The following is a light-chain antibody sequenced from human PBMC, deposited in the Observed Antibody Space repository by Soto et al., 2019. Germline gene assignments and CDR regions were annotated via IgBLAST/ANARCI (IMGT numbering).Light chain of an antibody. CDR1: QSISNS. CDR2: QTS. V-gene: IGKV1-5*03. CDR3: QRYNSVSET. Sequence: DIQMTQSPSTLSASVGDRVTITCRASQSISNSLAWFQQKPGKAPKVLIYQTSKLHNGVPSRFRGSGSGTEFALTISGLQPDDFATYYCQRYNSVSETFGQGTKVEIK. J-gene: IGKJ1*01.